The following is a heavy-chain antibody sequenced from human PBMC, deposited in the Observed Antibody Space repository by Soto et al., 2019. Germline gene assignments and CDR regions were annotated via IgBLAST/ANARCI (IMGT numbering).Heavy chain of an antibody. CDR1: GGSISSYY. D-gene: IGHD3-10*01. CDR3: AGEYYYGSGSPVLYYGMDV. V-gene: IGHV4-4*07. CDR2: IYTSGST. Sequence: SENLSLTCTVSGGSISSYYWSWIRQPAGKGLEWIGRIYTSGSTNYNPSLKSRVTMSVDTSKNQFSLKLSSVTAADTAVYYCAGEYYYGSGSPVLYYGMDVWGQGTTVTVSS. J-gene: IGHJ6*02.